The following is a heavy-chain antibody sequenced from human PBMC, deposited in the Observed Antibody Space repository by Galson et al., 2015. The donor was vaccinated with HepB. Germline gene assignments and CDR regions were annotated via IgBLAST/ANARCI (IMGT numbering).Heavy chain of an antibody. CDR3: ARERRSGPVGMETRSFDY. CDR1: GFTFSSHW. D-gene: IGHD6-19*01. V-gene: IGHV3-7*03. J-gene: IGHJ4*02. Sequence: SLRLSCAASGFTFSSHWMTWVRQAPGKGLEWVANINQDGSEKFYVDSVKGRLTISRDNAKNSLYLQINSLRAEDTAVYYCARERRSGPVGMETRSFDYWGQGSLVTVSS. CDR2: INQDGSEK.